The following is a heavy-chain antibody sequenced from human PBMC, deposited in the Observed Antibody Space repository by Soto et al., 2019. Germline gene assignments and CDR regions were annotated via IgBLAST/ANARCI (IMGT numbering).Heavy chain of an antibody. CDR1: GFTFSSYG. CDR2: ISYDGSNK. Sequence: QVQLVESGGGVVQPGRSLRLSCAASGFTFSSYGMHWVRQAPGKGLEWGAVISYDGSNKYYADSVKGRLTISRDNSKNTLYLQMNSLRAEDTAVYYCAKDRGGYHAYWGQGTLVTVSS. D-gene: IGHD3-22*01. CDR3: AKDRGGYHAY. J-gene: IGHJ4*02. V-gene: IGHV3-30*18.